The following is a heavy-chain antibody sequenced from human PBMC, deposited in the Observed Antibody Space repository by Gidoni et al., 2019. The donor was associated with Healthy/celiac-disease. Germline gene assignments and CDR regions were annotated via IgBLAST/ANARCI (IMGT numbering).Heavy chain of an antibody. CDR3: ARLRNDYGDYENFGFDY. V-gene: IGHV1-8*01. J-gene: IGHJ4*02. CDR1: GYTFTSYD. Sequence: QVQLVQSGAEVKKPGASVKVSCKASGYTFTSYDINWVRQATGQGLEWMGWMNPNSGNTGYAQKFQGRVTMTRNTSISTAYMELSSLRSEDTAVYYCARLRNDYGDYENFGFDYWGQGTLVTVSS. CDR2: MNPNSGNT. D-gene: IGHD4-17*01.